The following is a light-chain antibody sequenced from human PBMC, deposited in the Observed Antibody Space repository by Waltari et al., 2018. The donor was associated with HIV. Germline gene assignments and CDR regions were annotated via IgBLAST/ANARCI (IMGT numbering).Light chain of an antibody. J-gene: IGLJ2*01. CDR2: DVS. V-gene: IGLV2-11*01. CDR3: CSYAGSNNLV. CDR1: SSDVGPYNS. Sequence: QSALTQPRSVSGSPGQSVAISCTGTSSDVGPYNSVSWYQQHPGKAPKLMIYDVSKRPSGVPDRFSGSKSGNTASLTISGLQAEDEADYYCCSYAGSNNLVFGGGTKLTVL.